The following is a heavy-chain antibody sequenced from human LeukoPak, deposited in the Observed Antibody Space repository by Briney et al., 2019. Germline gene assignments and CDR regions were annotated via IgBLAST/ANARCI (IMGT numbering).Heavy chain of an antibody. CDR1: GFTLADLS. J-gene: IGHJ6*03. V-gene: IGHV1-24*01. CDR3: ATGVFCATTTCPGYQHFYYFMDV. D-gene: IGHD2-2*01. CDR2: FDRKNGDT. Sequence: ASVKVSCKVSGFTLADLSMHWVRQGPGKGLEWVGGFDRKNGDTIYAQRFRGRVTLTEDTSTGTAYMDLSSLSADETAVYYCATGVFCATTTCPGYQHFYYFMDVWGKGTTVTVSS.